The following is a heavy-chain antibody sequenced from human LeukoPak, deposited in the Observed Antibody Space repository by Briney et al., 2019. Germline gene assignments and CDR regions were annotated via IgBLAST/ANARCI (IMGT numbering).Heavy chain of an antibody. CDR2: ISAYNGNT. Sequence: GASVKVSCKASGYTFTSYGISWVRQAPGQGLEWMGWISAYNGNTNYAQKLQSRVTMTTDTSTSTAYMELRSLRSDDTAVYYCARGAPYDYGGSSYYYYGMDVWGQGTTVTVSS. J-gene: IGHJ6*02. D-gene: IGHD4-23*01. CDR1: GYTFTSYG. CDR3: ARGAPYDYGGSSYYYYGMDV. V-gene: IGHV1-18*01.